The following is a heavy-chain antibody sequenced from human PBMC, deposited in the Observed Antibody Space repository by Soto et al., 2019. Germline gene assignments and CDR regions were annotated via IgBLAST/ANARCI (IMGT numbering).Heavy chain of an antibody. V-gene: IGHV1-2*02. J-gene: IGHJ4*02. CDR2: INPNSGSL. D-gene: IGHD3-9*01. Sequence: ASVKVSCKASGYTFRSHGITWVRQAPGQGLEWMGWINPNSGSLKYAQKFQGRVAMTRDTSITSVFMELSRLRSDDTAVYYCAREVDWRLDYWGQGTLVTVSS. CDR3: AREVDWRLDY. CDR1: GYTFRSHG.